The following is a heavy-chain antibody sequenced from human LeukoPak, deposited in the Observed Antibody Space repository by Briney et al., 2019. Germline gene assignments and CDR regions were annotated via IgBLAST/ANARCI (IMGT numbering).Heavy chain of an antibody. D-gene: IGHD1-26*01. Sequence: PGGSLRLSCAASGFTFSSYAMSWVRQAPGKGLEWVSAVSGSGGSTYYADSVKGRFTISRDNSKNTLYLQMNSLRAEDTAVYYCARDRSPLNWFDPWGQGTLVTVSS. V-gene: IGHV3-23*01. CDR1: GFTFSSYA. J-gene: IGHJ5*02. CDR2: VSGSGGST. CDR3: ARDRSPLNWFDP.